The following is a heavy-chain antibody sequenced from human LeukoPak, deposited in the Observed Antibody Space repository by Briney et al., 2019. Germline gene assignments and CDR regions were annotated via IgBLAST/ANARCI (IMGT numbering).Heavy chain of an antibody. CDR3: ARLSASLYRTVDY. Sequence: SETLSLTCTVSGGSISSSSYYWGWIRQPPGRGREWIGNLYYTGSTYYNPSLKSRVAISVDTSKNQFSLKLSSVTATDTAVYYCARLSASLYRTVDYWGQGTLVTVSS. CDR1: GGSISSSSYY. D-gene: IGHD6-13*01. J-gene: IGHJ4*02. CDR2: LYYTGST. V-gene: IGHV4-39*01.